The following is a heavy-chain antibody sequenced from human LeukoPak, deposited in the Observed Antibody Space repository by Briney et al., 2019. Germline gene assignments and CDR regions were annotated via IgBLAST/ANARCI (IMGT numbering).Heavy chain of an antibody. Sequence: KPSETLSLTCTVSGGSISSGDHYWSWIRHPAGKGLEWIGYIHYSGSTSYNPSLKSRVTISLDTSKNQFSLKVSSVTAADTAVYYCATLSGSYLFDYWGQGTLVTVSS. CDR3: ATLSGSYLFDY. D-gene: IGHD1-26*01. CDR2: IHYSGST. J-gene: IGHJ4*02. V-gene: IGHV4-30-4*01. CDR1: GGSISSGDHY.